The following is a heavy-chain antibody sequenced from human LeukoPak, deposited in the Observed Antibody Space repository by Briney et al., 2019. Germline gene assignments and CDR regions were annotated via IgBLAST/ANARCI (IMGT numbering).Heavy chain of an antibody. CDR2: IYYSGST. CDR3: ARHKGDDYYYYGVDV. V-gene: IGHV4-39*01. J-gene: IGHJ6*02. CDR1: GGSISSSSYY. Sequence: SETLSLTCTVSGGSISSSSYYWGWIRQPPGKGLEWIGSIYYSGSTYYNPSLKSRVTMSVDTSKNQFSLKLSSVSAADTAVYYCARHKGDDYYYYGVDVWGQGTTVTVSS.